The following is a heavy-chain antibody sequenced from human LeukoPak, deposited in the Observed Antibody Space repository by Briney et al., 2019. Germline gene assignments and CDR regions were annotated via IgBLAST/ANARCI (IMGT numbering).Heavy chain of an antibody. CDR1: GYTFTGYY. CDR3: ARERWQQLPDY. D-gene: IGHD6-13*01. V-gene: IGHV1-2*02. J-gene: IGHJ4*02. Sequence: ASVKVSCKASGYTFTGYYMHWVRQAPGQGLEWMGWINPNSGGTNYAQKLQGRVTMTRDTSISTAYMELSRLRSDDTAVYYCARERWQQLPDYWGQGTLVTVSS. CDR2: INPNSGGT.